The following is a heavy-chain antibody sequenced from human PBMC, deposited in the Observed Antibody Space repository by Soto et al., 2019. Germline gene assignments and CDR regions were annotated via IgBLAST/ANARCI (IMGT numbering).Heavy chain of an antibody. J-gene: IGHJ4*02. CDR3: ARGGIQLSYAFDY. CDR1: GTSVSNYY. V-gene: IGHV4-4*07. CDR2: IYTSGST. D-gene: IGHD5-18*01. Sequence: SETLSLTCSVSGTSVSNYYWSWIRQPAGKGLEHIGRIYTSGSTSYNPSLKSRVTMSMDTSQTQIYLNLTSVTAADTAVYYCARGGIQLSYAFDYWGQGIQVTVYS.